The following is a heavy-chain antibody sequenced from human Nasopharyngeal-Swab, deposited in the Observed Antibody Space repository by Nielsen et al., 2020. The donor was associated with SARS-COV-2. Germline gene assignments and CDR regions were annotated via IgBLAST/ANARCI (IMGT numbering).Heavy chain of an antibody. Sequence: WIRQPPGKGLEWVAVISYDGSNKYYADSVKGRFTIFRDNSKNTLYLQMNSLRAEDTAAYYCTRDLAFPDTAMNIHLGYWGQGALVTVSS. D-gene: IGHD5-18*01. CDR2: ISYDGSNK. V-gene: IGHV3-30-3*01. J-gene: IGHJ4*02. CDR3: TRDLAFPDTAMNIHLGY.